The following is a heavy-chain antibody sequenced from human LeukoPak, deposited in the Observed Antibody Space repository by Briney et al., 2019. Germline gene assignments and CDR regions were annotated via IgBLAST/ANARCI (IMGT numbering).Heavy chain of an antibody. CDR3: ARDRDDGGFEY. D-gene: IGHD4-23*01. CDR1: GFTFSNYW. CDR2: IKQDGSIK. V-gene: IGHV3-7*01. Sequence: TGGSLRLSCAASGFTFSNYWMSWVRQAPEKGLEWVANIKQDGSIKQYVDSMKGRFTISRDNAKNSLYLQMNSLRVEDTAVYYCARDRDDGGFEYWGQGTLVTASS. J-gene: IGHJ4*02.